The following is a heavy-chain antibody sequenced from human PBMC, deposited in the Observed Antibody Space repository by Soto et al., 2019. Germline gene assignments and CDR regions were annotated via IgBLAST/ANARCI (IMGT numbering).Heavy chain of an antibody. V-gene: IGHV3-30*18. CDR1: GFTFNNCG. Sequence: QVQLAESGGGVVQPGTSLRLSCAASGFTFNNCGMHWVRQAPGTGLEWVAAISSDGSDKYYADSVKGRLTISRDNSKNTLYLQMHSLRAEDTAVYYCAKDQGIAASHGIDWGQGTMVTVSS. J-gene: IGHJ3*01. D-gene: IGHD6-13*01. CDR3: AKDQGIAASHGID. CDR2: ISSDGSDK.